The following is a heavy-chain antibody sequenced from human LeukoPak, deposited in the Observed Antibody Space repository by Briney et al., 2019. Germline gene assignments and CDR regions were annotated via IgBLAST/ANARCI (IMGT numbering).Heavy chain of an antibody. CDR3: ARDVQYCSGGSCYPLFDY. Sequence: SETLSLTCTVSGGSISSYYWSWIRQPLGKGLEWIGYIYYSGSTNYNPSLKSRVTISVDTSKNQFSLKLSSVTAADTAVYYCARDVQYCSGGSCYPLFDYWGQGTLVTVSS. D-gene: IGHD2-15*01. CDR1: GGSISSYY. CDR2: IYYSGST. V-gene: IGHV4-59*01. J-gene: IGHJ4*02.